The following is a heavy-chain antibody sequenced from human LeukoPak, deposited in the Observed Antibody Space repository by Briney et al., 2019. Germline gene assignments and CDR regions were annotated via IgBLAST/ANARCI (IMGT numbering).Heavy chain of an antibody. V-gene: IGHV1-24*01. CDR2: FDPEDGET. D-gene: IGHD2-2*01. Sequence: ASVKVSCKVSGYTLTELSMHWVRQAPGKGLEWMGGFDPEDGETIYAQKLQGRVTMTTDTSTSTAYMELRSLRSDDTAVYYCARDHFVVVPMDVWGKGTTVTVSS. CDR3: ARDHFVVVPMDV. CDR1: GYTLTELS. J-gene: IGHJ6*04.